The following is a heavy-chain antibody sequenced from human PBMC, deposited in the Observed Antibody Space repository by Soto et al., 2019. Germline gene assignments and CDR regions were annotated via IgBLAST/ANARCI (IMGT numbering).Heavy chain of an antibody. V-gene: IGHV6-1*01. Sequence: SQTLSLTCAITGDSVSSNSAGWSWVRPSPSRGLEWLGRTYYRSKWYYEYAVSVRGQIIINPDTSKNQYSLQLNSVTPEDTAVYFCARGEQYSGRIFDYWGQGTLVTVSS. CDR3: ARGEQYSGRIFDY. CDR1: GDSVSSNSAG. CDR2: TYYRSKWYY. J-gene: IGHJ4*01. D-gene: IGHD1-26*01.